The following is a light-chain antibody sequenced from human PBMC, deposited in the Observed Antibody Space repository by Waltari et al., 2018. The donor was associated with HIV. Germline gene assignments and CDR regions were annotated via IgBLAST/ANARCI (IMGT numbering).Light chain of an antibody. CDR2: TNK. Sequence: QSVLTQPPSASGTPGQRVTISCSGSSSNIGSNTVNWYQQLPGTAPKLLIYTNKQRPAGVPDRFSGSKSGTSASLAISGLQSEYEADYYCAAWDDSLNGPVFGGGTKLTVL. CDR3: AAWDDSLNGPV. J-gene: IGLJ2*01. CDR1: SSNIGSNT. V-gene: IGLV1-44*01.